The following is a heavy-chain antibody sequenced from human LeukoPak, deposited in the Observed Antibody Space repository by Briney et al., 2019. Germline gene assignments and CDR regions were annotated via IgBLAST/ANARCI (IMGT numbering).Heavy chain of an antibody. CDR2: ISNTGRST. V-gene: IGHV3-23*01. J-gene: IGHJ4*02. CDR3: AKGVEYNNSWTFDY. D-gene: IGHD2/OR15-2a*01. CDR1: GFTFNNYA. Sequence: GGSLRLSCAASGFTFNNYAMNWVRQAPGKGLEWVSAISNTGRSTYYADSVKGRFTISRDNSKNTVFLQINSLRAEDTAVYYCAKGVEYNNSWTFDYWGQGTLVTVSS.